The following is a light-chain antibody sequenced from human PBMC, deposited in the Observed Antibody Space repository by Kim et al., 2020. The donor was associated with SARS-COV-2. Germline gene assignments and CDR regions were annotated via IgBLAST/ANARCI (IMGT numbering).Light chain of an antibody. J-gene: IGLJ2*01. CDR3: QSADSSGTYL. V-gene: IGLV3-25*03. CDR2: KDN. Sequence: SYELTQPPSVSVSPGQTARITCSGDALPKQYASWYQQKPGQAPVLKIYKDNERPSGIPERFSGSSSGTTVTLTISGVQAEDEADYYCQSADSSGTYLFG. CDR1: ALPKQY.